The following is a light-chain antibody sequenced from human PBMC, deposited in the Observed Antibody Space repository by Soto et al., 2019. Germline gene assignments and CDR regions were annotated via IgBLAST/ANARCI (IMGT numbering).Light chain of an antibody. J-gene: IGKJ1*01. CDR2: DAS. Sequence: DIQMTQSPSILSASVGYRFTITCRSSQTITNWLAWYQQKPGKAPRLLIYDASSLESWVPSRFSGSGSGTESTLTISSLQSEDFATYYCQQYKSFWTFGQGTKVDIK. V-gene: IGKV1-5*01. CDR1: QTITNW. CDR3: QQYKSFWT.